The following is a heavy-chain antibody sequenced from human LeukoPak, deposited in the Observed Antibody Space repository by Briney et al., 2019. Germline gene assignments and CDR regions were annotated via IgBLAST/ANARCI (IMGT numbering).Heavy chain of an antibody. J-gene: IGHJ5*02. V-gene: IGHV4-59*08. D-gene: IGHD2-2*02. CDR3: ARTRDLGYCSSTSCYINWFDP. CDR1: GGSISSYY. Sequence: SETLSLTCTVSGGSISSYYWSWIRQPPGKGLEWIGYIYYSGSTNYNPSLKSRVTISVGTSKNQFSLKLSSVTAADTAVYYCARTRDLGYCSSTSCYINWFDPWGQGTLATVSS. CDR2: IYYSGST.